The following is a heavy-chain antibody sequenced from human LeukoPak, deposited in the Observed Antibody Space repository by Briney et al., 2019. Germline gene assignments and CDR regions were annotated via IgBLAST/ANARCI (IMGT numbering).Heavy chain of an antibody. V-gene: IGHV3-30*18. CDR2: TSYDGRNK. CDR1: GFSFSNYG. Sequence: GGSLRLSCAASGFSFSNYGMHWVRQAPGKGLEWVAVTSYDGRNKYYADSVKGRFTISRDDSLNMLYLQMHSLRTEDTAVYYCAKELPTYDFWSGLDGYVWGQGTMVTVS. D-gene: IGHD3-3*01. J-gene: IGHJ3*01. CDR3: AKELPTYDFWSGLDGYV.